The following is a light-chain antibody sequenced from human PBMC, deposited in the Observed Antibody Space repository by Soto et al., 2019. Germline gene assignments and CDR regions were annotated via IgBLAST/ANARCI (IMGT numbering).Light chain of an antibody. CDR3: HQYNNWPYT. CDR2: GAT. V-gene: IGKV3-15*01. Sequence: EIVMTQSPATLSVSAGERATLSCRASQSVSSNLAWYQQKPGQTPSLLIYGATTRATGIPARFSGSGSGTEFTLTISSLQSEDFAVYYCHQYNNWPYTFGQGTNLEIK. J-gene: IGKJ2*01. CDR1: QSVSSN.